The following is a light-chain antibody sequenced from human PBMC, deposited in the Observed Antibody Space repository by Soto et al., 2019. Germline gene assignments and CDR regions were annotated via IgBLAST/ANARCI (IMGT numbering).Light chain of an antibody. J-gene: IGLJ1*01. CDR3: CSYAGGNVVV. CDR1: SSDVGAYDS. CDR2: EVV. V-gene: IGLV2-8*01. Sequence: QSALTQPRSASGSPGQSVTISCTGASSDVGAYDSVSWYQQQAGKAPKLIIYEVVKRPSGDPDRFSGSKSGNMAPLTVSCLQVDDDDDDYCCSYAGGNVVVFGTGTKVTVL.